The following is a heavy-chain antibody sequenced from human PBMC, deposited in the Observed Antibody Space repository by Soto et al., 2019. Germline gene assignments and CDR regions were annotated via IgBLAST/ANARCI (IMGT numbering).Heavy chain of an antibody. CDR2: ISSSSSYI. CDR3: ARRIAVAGNLDY. V-gene: IGHV3-21*01. J-gene: IGHJ4*02. Sequence: EVQLVESGGGLVKPGGSLRLSCAASGFTFSSYSMNWVRQAPGKGLEWVSSISSSSSYIYYADSVKGRFTISRDNAKNSLYLQMNSLRAEDTAVYYCARRIAVAGNLDYWGQGTLFTVSS. CDR1: GFTFSSYS. D-gene: IGHD6-19*01.